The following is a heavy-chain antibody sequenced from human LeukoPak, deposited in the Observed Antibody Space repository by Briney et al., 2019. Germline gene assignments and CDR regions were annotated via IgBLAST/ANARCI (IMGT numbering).Heavy chain of an antibody. CDR3: TRGRDMDY. J-gene: IGHJ4*02. Sequence: GGSLRLSCTVSGFTFGDYAMSWVRQAPGKGLAWVGFIRGKLIGGTAEYAASVKGRFTISRDDSKNITYLQMNSLKTGDTAVYFCTRGRDMDYWGQGTLVTVSS. D-gene: IGHD5-24*01. V-gene: IGHV3-49*04. CDR2: IRGKLIGGTA. CDR1: GFTFGDYA.